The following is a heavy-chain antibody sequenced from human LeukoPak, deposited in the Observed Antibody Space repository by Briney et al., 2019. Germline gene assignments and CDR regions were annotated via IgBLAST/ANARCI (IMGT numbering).Heavy chain of an antibody. J-gene: IGHJ6*03. D-gene: IGHD3-16*01. CDR1: GGSISSSSYY. V-gene: IGHV4-39*07. CDR3: ARGKARGYGYYYYYMDV. Sequence: PSETLSLTCTVSGGSISSSSYYWGWIRQPPGKGLEWIGNIYHSGSTYYNPSLKSRVTISVDTSKNQFSLKLSSVTAADTAVYYCARGKARGYGYYYYYMDVWGKGTTVTVSS. CDR2: IYHSGST.